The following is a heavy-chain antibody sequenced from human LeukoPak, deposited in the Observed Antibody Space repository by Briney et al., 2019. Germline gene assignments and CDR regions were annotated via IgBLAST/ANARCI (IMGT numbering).Heavy chain of an antibody. D-gene: IGHD2-2*01. V-gene: IGHV4-39*01. Sequence: SETPSLTCTVSGGSISINNYYWGWIRQPPGKGLEWIGSIYYSGSTYYTPSLKSRVTISVDTSKNQFSLKLRSVTAADTAVYYCARRKYQTAADYWGQGTLVTVSS. CDR2: IYYSGST. CDR3: ARRKYQTAADY. J-gene: IGHJ4*02. CDR1: GGSISINNYY.